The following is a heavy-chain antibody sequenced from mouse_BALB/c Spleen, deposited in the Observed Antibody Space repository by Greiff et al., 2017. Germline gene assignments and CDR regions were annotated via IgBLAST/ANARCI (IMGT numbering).Heavy chain of an antibody. Sequence: VMLVESGPGLVAPSQSLSITCTVSGFSLTSYGVHWVRQPPGKGLEWLGVIWAGGSTNYNSALMSRLSISKDNSKSQVFLKMNSLQTDDTAMYYCARYGGFAYWGQGTLVTVSA. CDR2: IWAGGST. CDR1: GFSLTSYG. V-gene: IGHV2-9*02. J-gene: IGHJ3*01. D-gene: IGHD1-1*02. CDR3: ARYGGFAY.